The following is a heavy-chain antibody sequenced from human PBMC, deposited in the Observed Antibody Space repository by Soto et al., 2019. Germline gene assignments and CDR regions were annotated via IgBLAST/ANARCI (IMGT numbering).Heavy chain of an antibody. Sequence: QVPLVQSGAEVKKPGASVKVSCKASGYTFTGYYMHWVRQAPGQGLEWMGWINPNSGGTNYAQKFQGWVTMTRDTSISTAYMELSRLRSDDTAVYYCARGTYYYESSGYYYDYWGQGTLVTVSS. CDR2: INPNSGGT. CDR3: ARGTYYYESSGYYYDY. CDR1: GYTFTGYY. D-gene: IGHD3-22*01. V-gene: IGHV1-2*04. J-gene: IGHJ4*02.